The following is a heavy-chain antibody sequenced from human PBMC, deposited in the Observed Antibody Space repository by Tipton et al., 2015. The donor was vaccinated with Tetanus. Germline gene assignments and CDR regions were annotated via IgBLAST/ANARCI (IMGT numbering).Heavy chain of an antibody. Sequence: TWVRQHPGKGLEWVANIKHDGSTKSYVDSVKGRFTISRDNGNNSLCLQMNNLRAEDTAVYYCARVSDGGYSPWGQGTLVTVSS. D-gene: IGHD1-26*01. CDR2: IKHDGSTK. CDR3: ARVSDGGYSP. V-gene: IGHV3-7*03. J-gene: IGHJ5*02.